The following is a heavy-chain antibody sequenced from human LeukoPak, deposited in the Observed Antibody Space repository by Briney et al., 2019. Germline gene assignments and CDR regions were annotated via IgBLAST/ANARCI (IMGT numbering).Heavy chain of an antibody. J-gene: IGHJ4*02. CDR3: ARILMTTVTTYYFDY. D-gene: IGHD4-11*01. Sequence: SQTLSLTCTVSGGSISSGGYYWSWIRQHPGKGLEWIGYIYYSGSTYYNPSLKSRVTISVDTSKNQFSLKLSSVTAADTAVYYCARILMTTVTTYYFDYWGQGTLVTVSS. CDR2: IYYSGST. CDR1: GGSISSGGYY. V-gene: IGHV4-31*03.